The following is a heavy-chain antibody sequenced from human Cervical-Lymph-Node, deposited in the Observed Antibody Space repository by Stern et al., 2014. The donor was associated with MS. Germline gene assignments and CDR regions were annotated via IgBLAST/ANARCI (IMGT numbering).Heavy chain of an antibody. CDR1: GFSLTTSGMC. J-gene: IGHJ3*02. CDR3: ARFYSSSSFADAFDI. Sequence: QVTLRESGPALVKPTQTLTLTCTFSGFSLTTSGMCVSWIRQPPGQALEWLAFIDWDDDKSHNTSLKTRLTISKDTSKNQVVLTMTNMDPVDTATYYCARFYSSSSFADAFDIWGQGTMVTVSS. D-gene: IGHD6-6*01. V-gene: IGHV2-70*01. CDR2: IDWDDDK.